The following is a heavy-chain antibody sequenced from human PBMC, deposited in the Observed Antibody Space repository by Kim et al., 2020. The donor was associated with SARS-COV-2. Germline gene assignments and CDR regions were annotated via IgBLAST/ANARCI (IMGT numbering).Heavy chain of an antibody. D-gene: IGHD6-19*01. Sequence: ASVKVSCKASGYTFSGYYIHWVRQAPGQGLEWMGRINPDSGGANYAQRFQDRISMTRDTSIATAYMELSRLRSDDAAVFYCARESVVGRPFDYWGQGTLVTVSA. J-gene: IGHJ4*02. CDR2: INPDSGGA. V-gene: IGHV1-2*06. CDR3: ARESVVGRPFDY. CDR1: GYTFSGYY.